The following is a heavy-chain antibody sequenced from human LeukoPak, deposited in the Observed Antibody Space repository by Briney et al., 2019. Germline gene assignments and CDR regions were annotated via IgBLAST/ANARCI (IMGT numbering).Heavy chain of an antibody. D-gene: IGHD5-24*01. CDR2: IVYSGST. J-gene: IGHJ3*02. CDR3: ARHREMDSYEAFDM. V-gene: IGHV4-59*08. Sequence: PSETLSLTCTVSGGSISSYYWSWIRQPPGQGLEWIGFIVYSGSTNYNPSLKSRVTISIDTSNNQLSLKLSSVTAADTAVYYCARHREMDSYEAFDMWGQGTVVTVSS. CDR1: GGSISSYY.